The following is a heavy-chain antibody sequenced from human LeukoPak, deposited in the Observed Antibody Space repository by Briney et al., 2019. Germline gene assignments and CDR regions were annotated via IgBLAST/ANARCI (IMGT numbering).Heavy chain of an antibody. CDR3: AKDTGYYYDSSNYLGY. V-gene: IGHV3-53*05. CDR1: GFTVSSNY. D-gene: IGHD3-22*01. Sequence: GGSLRLSCAASGFTVSSNYMSWVRQAPGKGLEWVSVIYSGGSTYYADSVKGRFTISRDNAKNSLYLQMNSLRAEDTALYYCAKDTGYYYDSSNYLGYWGQGTLVTVSS. CDR2: IYSGGST. J-gene: IGHJ4*02.